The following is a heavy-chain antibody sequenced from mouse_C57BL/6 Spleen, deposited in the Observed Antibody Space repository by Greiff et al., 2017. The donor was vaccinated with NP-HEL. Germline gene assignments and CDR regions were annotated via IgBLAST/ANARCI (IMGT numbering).Heavy chain of an antibody. CDR1: GYAFSSSW. D-gene: IGHD2-5*01. CDR3: ARGDCYSNLDY. CDR2: IYPGDGDT. J-gene: IGHJ2*01. Sequence: QVQLQQSGPELVKPGASVKISCKASGYAFSSSWMNWVKQRPGKGLEWIGRIYPGDGDTNYNGKFKGKATLAADKSSSTAYMQLSSLTSEDSAVYYCARGDCYSNLDYWGQGTTLTVSS. V-gene: IGHV1-82*01.